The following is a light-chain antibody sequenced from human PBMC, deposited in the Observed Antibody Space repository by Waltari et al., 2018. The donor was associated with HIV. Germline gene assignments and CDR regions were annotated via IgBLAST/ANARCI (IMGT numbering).Light chain of an antibody. V-gene: IGLV3-21*02. CDR1: NIGSNS. Sequence: SYVVTQPPSVSVAPGQTARITCGGINIGSNSVHWYQQKPGQAPVLVVYDDSDRPSGIPERFSGSNSGNTATLTISRVEAGNEADYYCQVWDGTSDHWVFGGGTKLTVL. CDR2: DDS. J-gene: IGLJ3*02. CDR3: QVWDGTSDHWV.